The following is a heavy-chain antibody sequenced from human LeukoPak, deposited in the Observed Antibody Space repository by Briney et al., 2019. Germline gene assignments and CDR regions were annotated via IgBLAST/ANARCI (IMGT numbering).Heavy chain of an antibody. CDR1: GFTFSRYA. CDR2: ISYDANIGSNK. CDR3: ARDGGYDFWSGYYQDY. D-gene: IGHD3-3*01. J-gene: IGHJ4*02. V-gene: IGHV3-30-3*01. Sequence: GGSLRLSCATSGFTFSRYAMHWVRQAPGKGLEWVALISYDANIGSNKYYADSVKGRFTISRDNSKNTLYLQMNSLRAEDTAVYYCARDGGYDFWSGYYQDYWGQGALVTVSS.